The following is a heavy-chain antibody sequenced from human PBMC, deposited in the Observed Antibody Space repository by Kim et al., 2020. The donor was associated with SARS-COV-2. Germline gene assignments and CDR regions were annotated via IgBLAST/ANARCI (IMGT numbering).Heavy chain of an antibody. V-gene: IGHV3-66*01. CDR3: ARERVEEYYYGSGSYYFDY. D-gene: IGHD3-10*01. Sequence: GGSLRLSCAASGFTVSSNYMSWVRQAPGKGLEWVSVIYSGGSTYYADSVKGRFTISRDNSKNTLYLQMNSLRAEDTAVYYCARERVEEYYYGSGSYYFDYWGQGTLVTVSS. J-gene: IGHJ4*02. CDR2: IYSGGST. CDR1: GFTVSSNY.